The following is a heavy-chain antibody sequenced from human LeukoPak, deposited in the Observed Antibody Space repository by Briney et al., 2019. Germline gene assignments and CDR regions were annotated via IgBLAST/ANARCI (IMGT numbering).Heavy chain of an antibody. CDR2: IYSGGGT. D-gene: IGHD3-10*01. V-gene: IGHV3-53*01. CDR1: GFTVSYTY. J-gene: IGHJ4*02. Sequence: PGGSLRLSCAASGFTVSYTYMNWVRQAPGKGLEWVSIIYSGGGTYYADSVRGRFTISRGISRNTLSLQMNSLRVEDTAVYYCARGWFGDYWGQGTLVTVSS. CDR3: ARGWFGDY.